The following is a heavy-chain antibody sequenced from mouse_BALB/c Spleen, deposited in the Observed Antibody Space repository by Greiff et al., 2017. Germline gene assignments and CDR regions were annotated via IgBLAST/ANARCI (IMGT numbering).Heavy chain of an antibody. D-gene: IGHD2-4*01. CDR2: ISSGSSTI. CDR3: ARSSESTMITTGWFAY. V-gene: IGHV5-17*02. J-gene: IGHJ3*01. CDR1: GFTFSSFG. Sequence: DVHLVESGGGLVQPGGSRKLSCAASGFTFSSFGMHWVRQAPEKGLEWVAYISSGSSTIYYADTVKGRFTISRDNPKNTLFLQMTSLRSEDTAMYYCARSSESTMITTGWFAYWGQGTLVTVSA.